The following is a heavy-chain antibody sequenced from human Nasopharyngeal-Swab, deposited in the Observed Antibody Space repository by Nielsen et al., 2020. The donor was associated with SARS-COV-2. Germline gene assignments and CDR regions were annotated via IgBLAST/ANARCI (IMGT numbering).Heavy chain of an antibody. J-gene: IGHJ4*02. V-gene: IGHV5-51*01. CDR2: IYPGDSDT. Sequence: KVSCKGSGYSFTSYWIGWVRQMPGKGLEWMGIIYPGDSDTRYSPSFQGQVTISANKSISTAYLQWSSLKASDTAMYYCARLRKWGSSSWSLLDYWGQGTLVTVSS. D-gene: IGHD6-13*01. CDR3: ARLRKWGSSSWSLLDY. CDR1: GYSFTSYW.